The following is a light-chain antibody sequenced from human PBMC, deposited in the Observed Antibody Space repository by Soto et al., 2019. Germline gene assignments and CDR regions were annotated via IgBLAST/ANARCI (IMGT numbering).Light chain of an antibody. Sequence: EIVLTQSPATLSLSPGERATLSCRASQSVSSYLAWYQQKPGQAPRLLIYGASNKATGIPARFSGSGSGTDFILTISSLEPEDFAVYYCQQRSNWPLFGQGTKVDIK. CDR3: QQRSNWPL. CDR1: QSVSSY. CDR2: GAS. V-gene: IGKV3-11*01. J-gene: IGKJ1*01.